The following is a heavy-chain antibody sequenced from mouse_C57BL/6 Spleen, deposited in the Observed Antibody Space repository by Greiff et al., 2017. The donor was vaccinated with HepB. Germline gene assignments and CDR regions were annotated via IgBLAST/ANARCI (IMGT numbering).Heavy chain of an antibody. CDR3: ARRRAYSNFDYYAMDY. D-gene: IGHD2-5*01. CDR2: IYPGSGST. J-gene: IGHJ4*01. CDR1: GYTFTSYW. V-gene: IGHV1-55*01. Sequence: VQLQQPGAELVKPGASVKMSCKASGYTFTSYWITWVKQRPGQGLEWIGDIYPGSGSTNYNEKFKSKATLTVDTSSSTAYMQLSSLTSEDSAVYYCARRRAYSNFDYYAMDYWGQGTSVTVSS.